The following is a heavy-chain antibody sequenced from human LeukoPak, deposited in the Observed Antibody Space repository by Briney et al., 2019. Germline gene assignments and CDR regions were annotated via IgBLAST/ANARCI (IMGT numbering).Heavy chain of an antibody. J-gene: IGHJ4*02. Sequence: GGSLRLSCVAAGFIFSDRYMSWIRQVPGKGMEWVAYISPDGTNIHYADSVKGRFTISRDNAKNSLFLQVNSLRAEDTAVYYSARETGWLFDYWGQGTLVTVSS. V-gene: IGHV3-11*04. D-gene: IGHD3-9*01. CDR1: GFIFSDRY. CDR3: ARETGWLFDY. CDR2: ISPDGTNI.